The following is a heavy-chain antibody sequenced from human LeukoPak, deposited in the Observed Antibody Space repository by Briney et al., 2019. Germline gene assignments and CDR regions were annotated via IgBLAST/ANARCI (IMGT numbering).Heavy chain of an antibody. CDR1: GFTFSSYD. Sequence: GGSLRLSCAASGFTFSSYDMRWVRQAPGKGLEWVSGISGSGGSTYYADFVKGRFTISRDNSKNTLDLQMSSLRAEDTAVYYCAKGRGTYGGYPYYFDYWGQGTLVSVSS. D-gene: IGHD4-23*01. CDR2: ISGSGGST. J-gene: IGHJ4*02. V-gene: IGHV3-23*01. CDR3: AKGRGTYGGYPYYFDY.